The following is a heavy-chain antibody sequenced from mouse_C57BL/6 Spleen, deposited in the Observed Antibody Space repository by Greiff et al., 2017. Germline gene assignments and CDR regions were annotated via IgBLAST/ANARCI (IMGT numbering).Heavy chain of an antibody. CDR1: GYSFTGYY. Sequence: VQLQQSGPELVKPGASVKISCKASGYSFTGYYMNWVKQSPEKSLEWIGEINPSTGGTTYNQKFKAKATLTVDKSSSTAYMQLKSLKSEVSAVYYCARSDGSSFDYWGQGTTLTVSS. D-gene: IGHD1-1*01. V-gene: IGHV1-42*01. CDR2: INPSTGGT. CDR3: ARSDGSSFDY. J-gene: IGHJ2*01.